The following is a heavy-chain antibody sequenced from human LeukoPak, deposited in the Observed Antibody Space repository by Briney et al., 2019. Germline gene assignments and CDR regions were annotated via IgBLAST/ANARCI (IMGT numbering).Heavy chain of an antibody. J-gene: IGHJ4*02. CDR3: ARDSTCWSVDY. Sequence: ASVKVSCKASGYTFTNYHMHWVRQAPGQALEWMGITPNSGDTTYAQKFQGRITMTRDTSTSTVYMELSSLRFDDTAVYHCARDSTCWSVDYWGQGTLVTVSS. CDR1: GYTFTNYH. D-gene: IGHD6-19*01. V-gene: IGHV1-46*01. CDR2: TPNSGDT.